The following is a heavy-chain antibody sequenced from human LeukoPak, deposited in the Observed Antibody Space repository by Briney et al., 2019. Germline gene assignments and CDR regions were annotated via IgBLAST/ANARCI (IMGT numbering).Heavy chain of an antibody. V-gene: IGHV3-23*01. CDR1: GFTFSTYA. D-gene: IGHD3/OR15-3a*01. CDR2: ISGGGDYT. J-gene: IGHJ4*02. Sequence: GGSLRLSCAASGFTFSTYAMTWVRQAPGKGLEWVSTISGGGDYTYYADSVKGRFTISRDNSKNTVYLRMDSLRAEDTAVYYCARTGDTERFGYWGQGTLVTVSS. CDR3: ARTGDTERFGY.